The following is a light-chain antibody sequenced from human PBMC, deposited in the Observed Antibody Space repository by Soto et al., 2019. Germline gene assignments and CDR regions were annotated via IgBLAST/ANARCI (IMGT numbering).Light chain of an antibody. CDR2: AAS. V-gene: IGKV3-20*01. CDR1: QSVSSSY. Sequence: EIVLTQSPGTLSLSPGERATLSCRASQSVSSSYLAWYQQKPGQAPRLLIYAASSRATGIPDRFSGSGSGTDFTFSISRLEPEDFAVYYCQQYGSSPPWTFGQGTKVEIK. CDR3: QQYGSSPPWT. J-gene: IGKJ1*01.